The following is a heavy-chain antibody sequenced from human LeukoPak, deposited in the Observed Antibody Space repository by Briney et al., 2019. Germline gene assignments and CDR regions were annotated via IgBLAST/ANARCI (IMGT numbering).Heavy chain of an antibody. V-gene: IGHV1-2*06. J-gene: IGHJ3*02. CDR1: GYTFTGYY. CDR3: ATGGYSDSSGSNDAFDI. CDR2: INPNSGGT. D-gene: IGHD3-22*01. Sequence: ASVKVSCKASGYTFTGYYMHWVRQAPGQGLEWMGRINPNSGGTNSAQKFHGRVTMTRDMSISTAYMELSRLTSDDAAVYYCATGGYSDSSGSNDAFDIWGQGTMLTVSS.